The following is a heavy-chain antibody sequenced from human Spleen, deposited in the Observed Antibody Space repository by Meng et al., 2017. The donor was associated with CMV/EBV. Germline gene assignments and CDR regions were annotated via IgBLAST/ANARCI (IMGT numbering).Heavy chain of an antibody. D-gene: IGHD4-17*01. CDR3: TRDAHLTTVTPNWFDP. Sequence: QVRLGQSGAEVKKPGASVKVSCKASGYTFTGYYMHWVRQAPGQGLEWMGWINPNSGGTNYAQKFQGRVTMTRDTSISTAYMELSRLRSDDTAVYYCTRDAHLTTVTPNWFDPWGQGTLVTVSS. CDR2: INPNSGGT. V-gene: IGHV1-2*02. CDR1: GYTFTGYY. J-gene: IGHJ5*02.